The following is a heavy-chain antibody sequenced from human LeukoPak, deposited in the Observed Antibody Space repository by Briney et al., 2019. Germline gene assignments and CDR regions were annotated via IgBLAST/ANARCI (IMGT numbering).Heavy chain of an antibody. V-gene: IGHV3-73*01. CDR3: MGGTTEF. CDR1: GFIFSNSA. Sequence: TGGSLRLSCEGSGFIFSNSAIHWVRQASGNGLEWVGRIRSKTKNYATAYGASLKGRFTISGDDSENTAYLQMSRLKTDDTAVYYCMGGTTEFWGQGTLVTVSS. J-gene: IGHJ4*02. D-gene: IGHD1-1*01. CDR2: IRSKTKNYAT.